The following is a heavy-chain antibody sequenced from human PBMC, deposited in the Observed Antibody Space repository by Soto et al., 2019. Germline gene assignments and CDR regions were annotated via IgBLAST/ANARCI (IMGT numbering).Heavy chain of an antibody. V-gene: IGHV1-69*13. CDR1: GGTFSSYA. D-gene: IGHD5-12*01. CDR2: IIPIFGTA. CDR3: AIGLLRDGYNLIYYFDF. Sequence: SVKVSCKASGGTFSSYAISWVRQAPGQGLEWMGGIIPIFGTANYAQKFQGRVTITADESTSTAYMELSSLRSEDTAVYYCAIGLLRDGYNLIYYFDFWGQGTLVTVSS. J-gene: IGHJ4*02.